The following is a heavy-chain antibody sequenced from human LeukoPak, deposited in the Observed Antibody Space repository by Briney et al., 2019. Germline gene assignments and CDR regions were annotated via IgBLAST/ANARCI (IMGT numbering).Heavy chain of an antibody. CDR3: ARLNMIVPRTDAFDI. Sequence: GGSLRLSCAASGFTLSTYWMSWVRQAPGKGLEWVSYISSSGSTIYYADSVKGRFTISRDNAKNSLYLQMNSLRAEDTAVYYCARLNMIVPRTDAFDIWGQGTMVTVSS. CDR2: ISSSGSTI. D-gene: IGHD3-22*01. CDR1: GFTLSTYW. J-gene: IGHJ3*02. V-gene: IGHV3-11*01.